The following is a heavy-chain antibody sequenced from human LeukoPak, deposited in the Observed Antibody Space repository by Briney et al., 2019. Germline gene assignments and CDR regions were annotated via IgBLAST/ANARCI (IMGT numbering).Heavy chain of an antibody. V-gene: IGHV3-9*01. J-gene: IGHJ4*02. CDR1: GFTFDDYA. CDR3: AKDRTGNLDY. Sequence: GRSLRLSCAASGFTFDDYAMHWVRQASGKGLEWVSGISWNSGSIGYADSVKGRFTISRDNAKNSLYLQMNSLRAEDTALYYCAKDRTGNLDYWGQGTLVTVSS. D-gene: IGHD3-10*01. CDR2: ISWNSGSI.